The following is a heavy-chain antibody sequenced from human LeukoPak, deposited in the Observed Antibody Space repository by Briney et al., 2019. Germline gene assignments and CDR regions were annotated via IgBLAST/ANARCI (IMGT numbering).Heavy chain of an antibody. CDR3: VRGVDS. CDR2: INGYGSST. Sequence: GGSLRLPCAASGFTYSSDWMHGLRQAPGKARVCVSYINGYGSSTNYADYVRGRFTNSQDRDKKTLYLQMNSLRDEDTAVYYCVRGVDSWGLGTLVTVSP. V-gene: IGHV3-74*01. J-gene: IGHJ5*01. D-gene: IGHD3-16*01. CDR1: GFTYSSDW.